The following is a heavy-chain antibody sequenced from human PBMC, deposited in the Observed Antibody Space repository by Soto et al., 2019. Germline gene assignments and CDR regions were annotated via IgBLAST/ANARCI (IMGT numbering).Heavy chain of an antibody. CDR1: GFTFSTYW. CDR3: ATDSGTSDY. D-gene: IGHD1-1*01. CDR2: IKQDGSER. Sequence: PGGSLRLSCAASGFTFSTYWMSWVRQAPGKGLEWVANIKQDGSERYYVDSVTGRFTISRDNAKNSLYLQMNSLRAEDTAVYYCATDSGTSDYWGQGTLVTVS. J-gene: IGHJ4*02. V-gene: IGHV3-7*01.